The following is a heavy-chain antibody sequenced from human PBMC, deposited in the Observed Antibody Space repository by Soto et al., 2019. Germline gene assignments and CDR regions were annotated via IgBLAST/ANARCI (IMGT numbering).Heavy chain of an antibody. Sequence: PSETLSLTCTVSGGSISSSSYYWGWIRQPPGKGLEWIGSIYYSGSTYYNPSLKSRVTISVDTSKNQFSLKLSSVTAADTAVYYCARLYSSGGYLGWFDPWGQGTLVTVSS. D-gene: IGHD6-19*01. J-gene: IGHJ5*02. CDR2: IYYSGST. V-gene: IGHV4-39*01. CDR1: GGSISSSSYY. CDR3: ARLYSSGGYLGWFDP.